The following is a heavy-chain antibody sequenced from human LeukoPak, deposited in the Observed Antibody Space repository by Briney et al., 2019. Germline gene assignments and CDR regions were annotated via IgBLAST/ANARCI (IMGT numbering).Heavy chain of an antibody. Sequence: PSETLSLTCAVYGGSFSGYYWSWIRQPPGKGLEWIGEINHSGSTNYNPSLKSRVTISVDTSKNQFSLKLSSVTAADTAVYYCARQRWLRNFDYWGQGTLVTVSS. CDR3: ARQRWLRNFDY. J-gene: IGHJ4*02. CDR1: GGSFSGYY. V-gene: IGHV4-34*01. D-gene: IGHD5-12*01. CDR2: INHSGST.